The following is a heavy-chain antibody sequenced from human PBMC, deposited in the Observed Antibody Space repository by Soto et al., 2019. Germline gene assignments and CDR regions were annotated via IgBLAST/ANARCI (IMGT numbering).Heavy chain of an antibody. CDR2: ISGSGGST. Sequence: EVQLLESGGGLVQPGGSLRLSCAASGFTFSSYAMSWVRQAPGKGLEWVSAISGSGGSTYYADSVKGRFTISKDNSKTTLYLQMNSLRAEYTAVYYCAKGRTWLPAYWGQGTLVTVSS. J-gene: IGHJ4*02. CDR3: AKGRTWLPAY. V-gene: IGHV3-23*01. D-gene: IGHD5-12*01. CDR1: GFTFSSYA.